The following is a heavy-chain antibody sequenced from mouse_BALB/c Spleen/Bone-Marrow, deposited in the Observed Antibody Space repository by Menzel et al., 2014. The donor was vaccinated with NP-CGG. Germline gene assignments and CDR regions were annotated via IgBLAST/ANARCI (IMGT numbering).Heavy chain of an antibody. CDR2: IDPYSGGT. CDR1: DYAFTGYN. D-gene: IGHD2-3*01. V-gene: IGHV1-18*01. CDR3: ARGDGYYARFAY. J-gene: IGHJ3*01. Sequence: EVQLQQSGPELVKPGASVKVSCKASDYAFTGYNIYWVKQSHGKSLEWIGYIDPYSGGTIYNQKFKGKATLTVDKSSSTAYMELRSLTSEDTAVYYCARGDGYYARFAYWGQGTLVTVSA.